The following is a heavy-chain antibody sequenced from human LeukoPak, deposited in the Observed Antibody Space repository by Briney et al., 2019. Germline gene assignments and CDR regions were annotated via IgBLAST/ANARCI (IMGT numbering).Heavy chain of an antibody. CDR1: GFTVSSNY. J-gene: IGHJ6*02. CDR2: IYSGGST. V-gene: IGHV3-66*01. D-gene: IGHD2-15*01. Sequence: PGGSLRLSCAASGFTVSSNYMSWVRQAPGKGLEWVSVIYSGGSTYYADSVKGRFTISRDNSKNTLYLQMNSLRAEDTAVYYCASSQGRYCSGGSCYPNYYYYYGMDVWGQGTTVTVSS. CDR3: ASSQGRYCSGGSCYPNYYYYYGMDV.